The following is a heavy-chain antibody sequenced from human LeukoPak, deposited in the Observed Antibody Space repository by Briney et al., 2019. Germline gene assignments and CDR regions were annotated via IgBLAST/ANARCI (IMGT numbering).Heavy chain of an antibody. CDR1: GFSLRTIELV. J-gene: IGHJ4*02. Sequence: REPVPTLGKPPQTPPLAGTFPGFSLRTIELVLTWTLKPPGKPLGCLAPIYWDDDKRYSPSLKSRLTITKDSSKNQVVLTMTNMDPVDTATYYCAHSPYYGSESQFAHFDYWGQGTLVTVSS. V-gene: IGHV2-5*02. D-gene: IGHD3-10*01. CDR3: AHSPYYGSESQFAHFDY. CDR2: IYWDDDK.